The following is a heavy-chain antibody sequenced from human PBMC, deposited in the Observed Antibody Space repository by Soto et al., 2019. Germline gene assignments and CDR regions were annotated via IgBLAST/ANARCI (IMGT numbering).Heavy chain of an antibody. V-gene: IGHV4-59*01. D-gene: IGHD3-9*01. Sequence: SETLSLTCTVSGGSISSYYWSWIRQPPGKGLEWIGYIYYSGSTNYNPSLKSRVTISVDTSKNQFSLKLSSVTAADTAVYYCARGLFWDYVVPDYWGQGTLVTVSS. CDR3: ARGLFWDYVVPDY. J-gene: IGHJ4*02. CDR1: GGSISSYY. CDR2: IYYSGST.